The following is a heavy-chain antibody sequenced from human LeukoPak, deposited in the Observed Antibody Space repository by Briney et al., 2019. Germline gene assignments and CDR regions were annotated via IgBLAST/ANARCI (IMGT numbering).Heavy chain of an antibody. D-gene: IGHD3-22*01. CDR2: IYYSGST. CDR3: ARGPRYSYDSSILLFDY. J-gene: IGHJ4*02. Sequence: PSETLSLTCTVSGGSISGSSYYWGWIRQPPGKGLEWIGSIYYSGSTYYNPSLKSRVTISVDTSKNQFSLKLNSVTATDTAVYFCARGPRYSYDSSILLFDYWGQGTLVTVSS. V-gene: IGHV4-39*02. CDR1: GGSISGSSYY.